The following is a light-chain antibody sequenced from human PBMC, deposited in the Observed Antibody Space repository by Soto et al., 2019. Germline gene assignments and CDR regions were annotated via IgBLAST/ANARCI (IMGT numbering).Light chain of an antibody. J-gene: IGKJ1*01. CDR2: GAS. Sequence: EIVMMQSPATLSVSPGERATLSCRASQIIATNLAWYQQKPGQAPRLLIYGASTRAPGIPARFSGSGSGTEFTLTISSLQSEDFAIYYCQQYNSYPWTFGQGTKV. CDR1: QIIATN. CDR3: QQYNSYPWT. V-gene: IGKV3-15*01.